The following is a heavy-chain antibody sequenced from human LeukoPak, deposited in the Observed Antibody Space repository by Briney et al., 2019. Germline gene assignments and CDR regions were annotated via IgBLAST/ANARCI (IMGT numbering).Heavy chain of an antibody. V-gene: IGHV4-59*08. Sequence: EPSETLSLTCTVSGGSISTYYWSWIRQPPGKGLEWIGYIYYSGSTYYNPSLKSRVSISVDTSKDQFSLKLSSVTAADTAVYYCARHRDSSGWYDFDYWGQGTLVTVSS. J-gene: IGHJ4*02. CDR3: ARHRDSSGWYDFDY. CDR2: IYYSGST. D-gene: IGHD6-19*01. CDR1: GGSISTYY.